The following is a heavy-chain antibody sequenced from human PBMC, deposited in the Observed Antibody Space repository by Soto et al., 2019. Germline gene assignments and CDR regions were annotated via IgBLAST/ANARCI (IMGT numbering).Heavy chain of an antibody. V-gene: IGHV3-33*01. Sequence: QVQLVESGGGVDQPGRSLRLSCVASTFTFSAYGMHWVRQAPGKGLEWVAVIPNDGSYQVYADSVKGRFTISRDNSKNTLYLQMNSLRGEDTAIYYCARDDDYPDNALDMWGQGTLVTVSS. D-gene: IGHD3-16*01. J-gene: IGHJ3*02. CDR1: TFTFSAYG. CDR3: ARDDDYPDNALDM. CDR2: IPNDGSYQ.